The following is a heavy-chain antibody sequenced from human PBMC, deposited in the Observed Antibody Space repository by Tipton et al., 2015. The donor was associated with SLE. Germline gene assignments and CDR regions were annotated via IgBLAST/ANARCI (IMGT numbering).Heavy chain of an antibody. J-gene: IGHJ4*02. CDR2: IYSSGVT. Sequence: TLSLTCTVSGDSIIGYYWSWIRQSAGKGLEWIGRIYSSGVTHYTYSLKSRVTMSVDTSQNHFSLTLSSVTAADTAVYYCVVCSPSSCSYFAYWGQGRLVTASS. D-gene: IGHD2-2*01. CDR1: GDSIIGYY. CDR3: VVCSPSSCSYFAY. V-gene: IGHV4-4*07.